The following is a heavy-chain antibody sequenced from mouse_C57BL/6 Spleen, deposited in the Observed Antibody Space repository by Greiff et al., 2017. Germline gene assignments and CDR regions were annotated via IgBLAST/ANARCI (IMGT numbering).Heavy chain of an antibody. J-gene: IGHJ1*03. D-gene: IGHD1-1*01. Sequence: EVQGVESGGDLVKPGGSLKLSCAASGFTFSSYGMSWVRQTPDKRLEWVATISSGGSYTYYPDSVKGRFTISRDNAKNTLYLQMSSLKSEDTAMYYCARLGSSSWYFDVWGTGTTVTVSS. V-gene: IGHV5-6*01. CDR3: ARLGSSSWYFDV. CDR2: ISSGGSYT. CDR1: GFTFSSYG.